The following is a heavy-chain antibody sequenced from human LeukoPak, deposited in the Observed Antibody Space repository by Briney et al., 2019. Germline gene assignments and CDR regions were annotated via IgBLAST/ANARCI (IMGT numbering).Heavy chain of an antibody. CDR3: ANRVRGTYYFDS. CDR1: GFTFSSYG. Sequence: QSGGSLRLSCVASGFTFSSYGMHWVRQAPGKGLEWVAIISYDGSNKYYADSVKGRFTLSRDNSKNTLYLQMNSLRAEDTAVYYCANRVRGTYYFDSWGQGTLVTVSS. D-gene: IGHD2-15*01. J-gene: IGHJ4*02. V-gene: IGHV3-30*18. CDR2: ISYDGSNK.